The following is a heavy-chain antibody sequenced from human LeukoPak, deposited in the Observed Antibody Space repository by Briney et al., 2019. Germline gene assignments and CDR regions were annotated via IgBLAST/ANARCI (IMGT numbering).Heavy chain of an antibody. J-gene: IGHJ4*02. CDR1: GYSISTGYY. Sequence: SETLSLTCTVSGYSISTGYYWAWIRQPPGKGLEWIGSIYHSGSTYYNPSLKSRVTISVDTSKNQFSLKLNSVIAADTAVYYCARPYSYGYALFDYWGQGTLVTVSS. V-gene: IGHV4-38-2*02. CDR2: IYHSGST. D-gene: IGHD5-18*01. CDR3: ARPYSYGYALFDY.